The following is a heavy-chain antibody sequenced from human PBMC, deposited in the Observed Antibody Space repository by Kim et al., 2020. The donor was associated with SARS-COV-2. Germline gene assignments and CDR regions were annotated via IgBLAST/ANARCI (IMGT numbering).Heavy chain of an antibody. V-gene: IGHV5-51*01. CDR1: GYSFTSYW. J-gene: IGHJ5*02. Sequence: GESLKISCKGSGYSFTSYWIGWVRQMPGKGLEWMGIIYPGDSDTRYSPSFQGQVTISADKSISTAYLQWSSLKASDTAMYYCARQWGYGSGSYYIPMFDPWGQGTLVTVSS. CDR3: ARQWGYGSGSYYIPMFDP. CDR2: IYPGDSDT. D-gene: IGHD3-10*01.